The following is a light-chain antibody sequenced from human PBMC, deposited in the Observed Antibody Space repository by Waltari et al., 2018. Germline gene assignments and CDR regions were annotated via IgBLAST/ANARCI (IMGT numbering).Light chain of an antibody. CDR1: QSVSRA. CDR2: GGS. V-gene: IGKV3-20*01. J-gene: IGKJ1*01. Sequence: IVLTQSPGSLSSSPGERVTLSCRASQSVSRALAWYQQKPGQAPRLLIFGGSNRATGIPDRFSGSGSETDFSLTISRLEPEDFAVYYCQHYVRLPATFGRGTKVEIK. CDR3: QHYVRLPAT.